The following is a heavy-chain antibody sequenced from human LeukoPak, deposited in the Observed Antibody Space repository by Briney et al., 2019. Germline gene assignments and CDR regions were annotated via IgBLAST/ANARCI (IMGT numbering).Heavy chain of an antibody. V-gene: IGHV3-15*01. CDR1: GFTFSNAW. CDR2: IKSKTDGGTT. D-gene: IGHD2-2*01. J-gene: IGHJ4*02. Sequence: RSGGSLRLSCAASGFTFSNAWMSWVRQAPGKGLEWVGRIKSKTDGGTTDYAAPVKGRFTISRDDSKNTLYLQMNSLKTEDTAVYYCTSSSYCSSTSCYPLGGYDYDYWGQGTLVTVSS. CDR3: TSSSYCSSTSCYPLGGYDYDY.